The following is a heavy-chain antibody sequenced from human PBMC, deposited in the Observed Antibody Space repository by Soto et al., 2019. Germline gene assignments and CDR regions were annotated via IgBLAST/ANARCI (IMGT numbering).Heavy chain of an antibody. J-gene: IGHJ5*02. CDR3: ARDGLRTYYYGSGSYAGFDP. D-gene: IGHD3-10*01. CDR2: ISSSSSTI. V-gene: IGHV3-48*01. Sequence: PGGSLRLSCAASGFTFSSYSMNWVRQAPGKGLEWVSYISSSSSTIYYADSVKGRFTISRDNAKNSLYLQMNSLRAEDTAVYYCARDGLRTYYYGSGSYAGFDPWGQGTLVTVSS. CDR1: GFTFSSYS.